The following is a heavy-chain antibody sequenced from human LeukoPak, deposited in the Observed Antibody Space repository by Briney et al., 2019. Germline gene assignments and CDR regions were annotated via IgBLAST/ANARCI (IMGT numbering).Heavy chain of an antibody. J-gene: IGHJ3*02. Sequence: GGSLRLSCAASGFTFSSYWMSWVRQAPGKGLEWVANIKQDGSEKYYVDSVKGRFTISRDNAKNSLYLQMNSLGAEDTAVYYCASASVTTMWAFDIWGQGTMVTVSS. CDR2: IKQDGSEK. D-gene: IGHD4-17*01. V-gene: IGHV3-7*01. CDR3: ASASVTTMWAFDI. CDR1: GFTFSSYW.